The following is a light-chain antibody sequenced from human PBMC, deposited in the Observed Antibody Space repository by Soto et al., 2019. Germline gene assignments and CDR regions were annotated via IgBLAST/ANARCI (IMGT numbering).Light chain of an antibody. CDR1: QGISSR. CDR2: TAS. CDR3: QQANSFPLT. V-gene: IGKV1-12*01. Sequence: DIHMTQSPSSVSASVGYRFTITCRASQGISSRLAWYQQKPGKAPKLLIYTASSLQSGVPSRFRGSGSGTDFTLTISSLQPEDFETYYCQQANSFPLTFGGGTKVDIK. J-gene: IGKJ4*01.